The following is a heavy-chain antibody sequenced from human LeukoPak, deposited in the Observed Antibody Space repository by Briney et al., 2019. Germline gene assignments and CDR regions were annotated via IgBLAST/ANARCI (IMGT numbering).Heavy chain of an antibody. D-gene: IGHD3-22*01. J-gene: IGHJ4*02. CDR2: ISDSGGRT. V-gene: IGHV3-23*01. CDR3: AKRGVVIRVILVGFHKEAYYFDS. Sequence: GGSLRLSCAVSRITLSNYGMSWVRQAPGKGLEWVAGISDSGGRTNYADSVKGRFTISRDNPKNTLYLQMNSLRAEDTAVYFCAKRGVVIRVILVGFHKEAYYFDSWGQGALVTVSS. CDR1: RITLSNYG.